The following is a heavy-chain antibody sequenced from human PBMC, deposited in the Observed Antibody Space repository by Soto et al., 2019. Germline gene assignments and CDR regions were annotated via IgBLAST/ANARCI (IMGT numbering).Heavy chain of an antibody. D-gene: IGHD2-2*03. CDR1: GFTFSSYG. V-gene: IGHV3-30*18. Sequence: GGSLRLSCAASGFTFSSYGMHWVHQAPGKGLEWVAGISYDGSNKYYADSVKGRFTISRDNSKNTLFLQMNGLRAEDTAVYYCAKDGYCSSTSCYNFDYWGQGTLVTVSS. J-gene: IGHJ4*02. CDR2: ISYDGSNK. CDR3: AKDGYCSSTSCYNFDY.